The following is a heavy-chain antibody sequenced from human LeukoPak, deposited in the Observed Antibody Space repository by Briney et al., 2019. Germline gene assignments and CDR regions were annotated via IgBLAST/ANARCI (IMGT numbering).Heavy chain of an antibody. J-gene: IGHJ5*02. D-gene: IGHD2-2*02. CDR3: ARRVVPAAISNNWFDP. V-gene: IGHV1-3*01. CDR1: GYTFTSYA. Sequence: EASVKVSCKASGYTFTSYAMHWVRQAPGQRLEWMGWINAGNGNTKYSQKFQGRVTITRDTSASTAYMELSSLRSEDTAVYYCARRVVPAAISNNWFDPWGQGTLVTVSS. CDR2: INAGNGNT.